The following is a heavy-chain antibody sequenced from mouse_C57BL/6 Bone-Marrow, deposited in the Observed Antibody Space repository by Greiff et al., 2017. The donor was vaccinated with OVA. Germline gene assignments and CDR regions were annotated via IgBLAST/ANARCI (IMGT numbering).Heavy chain of an antibody. Sequence: QVQLQQSGAELAKPGASVKLSCKASGYTFTSYWMHWVKQRPGQGLEWIGYINPSSGYTKYNQKFKDKAILTADKSSSTAYMELRSLTSEDSAVYYCTRYSNYDYWGQGTTLTVSS. CDR1: GYTFTSYW. CDR3: TRYSNYDY. J-gene: IGHJ2*01. CDR2: INPSSGYT. D-gene: IGHD2-5*01. V-gene: IGHV1-7*01.